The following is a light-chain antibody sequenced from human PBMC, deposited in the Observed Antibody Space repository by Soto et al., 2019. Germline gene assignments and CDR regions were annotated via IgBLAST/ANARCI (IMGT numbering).Light chain of an antibody. J-gene: IGLJ3*02. CDR3: SSYTLRNTLVL. CDR1: SSNVGGYNF. V-gene: IGLV2-14*01. CDR2: EVS. Sequence: QSALTQPASVSGSPGRWTTSSGPGTSSNVGGYNFVSWYQQHPGKAPRLIIYEVSSRPSGVSYRFSGSKSGNTASLTISGLQAEDEADYYCSSYTLRNTLVLFGGGTKVTVL.